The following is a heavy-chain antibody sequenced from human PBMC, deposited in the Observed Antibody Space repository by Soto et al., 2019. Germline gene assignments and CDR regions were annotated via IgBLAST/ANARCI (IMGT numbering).Heavy chain of an antibody. CDR2: LYYGRSA. CDR3: AGELVVVTAGRPYFDY. CDR1: GDSISTYY. V-gene: IGHV4-59*01. J-gene: IGHJ4*02. D-gene: IGHD2-21*02. Sequence: SETLSLTCAVSGDSISTYYCMWIRQPPGKGLESIGYLYYGRSANYNPSLKSRVTLSVDTSTNQCSLTLSSMTAADTAVYYCAGELVVVTAGRPYFDYGARATLFTLPS.